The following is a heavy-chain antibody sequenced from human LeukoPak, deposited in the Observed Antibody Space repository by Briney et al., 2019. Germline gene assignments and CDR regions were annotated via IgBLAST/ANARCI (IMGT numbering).Heavy chain of an antibody. D-gene: IGHD6-19*01. Sequence: SETLSLTCTVSGGSSTSYFWSWVRQSPGKGLEWIGYIDNSGNTNYNPSLKSRVTISRDMSRNQFSLKLRSVTAADTAVYYCARVSGSGWYYFDHWGQGTLVTVSS. V-gene: IGHV4-59*01. J-gene: IGHJ4*02. CDR1: GGSSTSYF. CDR2: IDNSGNT. CDR3: ARVSGSGWYYFDH.